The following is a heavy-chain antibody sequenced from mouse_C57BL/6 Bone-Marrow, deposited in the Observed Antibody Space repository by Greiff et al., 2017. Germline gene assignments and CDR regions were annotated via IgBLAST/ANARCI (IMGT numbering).Heavy chain of an antibody. J-gene: IGHJ3*01. CDR3: ANPDYYGSTPVAY. CDR1: GFSLTSYG. CDR2: IWRGGST. Sequence: VQLQQSGPGLVQPSQSLSITCTVSGFSLTSYGVHWVRQSPGKGLEWLGVIWRGGSTDYNAAFMSRLSITKDNSKSQVFFKMNSLQADDTAIYYCANPDYYGSTPVAYWGQGTLVTVSA. D-gene: IGHD1-1*01. V-gene: IGHV2-5*01.